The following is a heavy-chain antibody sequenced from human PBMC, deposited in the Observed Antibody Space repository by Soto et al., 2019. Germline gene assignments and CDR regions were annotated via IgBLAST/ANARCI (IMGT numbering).Heavy chain of an antibody. CDR1: GGTFSSYA. Sequence: ASVKVSFKAPGGTFSSYAISWVRQAPGQGLEWMGGIIPIFGTAKYAQKFQGRVTITADESTSTGYMELSSLRSEDTAVYYCARSQGGSSSLDIYYYYYYGMDVWGQGTTVTVSS. J-gene: IGHJ6*02. CDR2: IIPIFGTA. D-gene: IGHD2-15*01. V-gene: IGHV1-69*13. CDR3: ARSQGGSSSLDIYYYYYYGMDV.